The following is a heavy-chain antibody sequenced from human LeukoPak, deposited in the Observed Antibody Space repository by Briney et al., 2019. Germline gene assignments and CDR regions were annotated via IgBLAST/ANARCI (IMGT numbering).Heavy chain of an antibody. Sequence: PGGFLRLSCAASGLTFSSYGMHWVRQAPGKGLEWVAVISYDGSNKYYADSVKGRFTISRDNSKNTLYLQMNSLRAEDTAVYYCAKDRRGYSYDHFDYWGQGTLVTVSS. J-gene: IGHJ4*02. CDR1: GLTFSSYG. CDR3: AKDRRGYSYDHFDY. CDR2: ISYDGSNK. V-gene: IGHV3-30*18. D-gene: IGHD5-18*01.